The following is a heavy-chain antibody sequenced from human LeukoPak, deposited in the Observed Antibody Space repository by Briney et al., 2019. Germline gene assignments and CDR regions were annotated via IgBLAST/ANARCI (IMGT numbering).Heavy chain of an antibody. CDR3: ARAVGPFDY. Sequence: GGSLRLSCAASGFTFSSYAMHWVRQAPGKGLEWVAVISYDGSNKYYADSVKGRFTISRDNSMNTLYLQMNSLRAEDTAVYYCARAVGPFDYWGQGTLVTVSS. CDR1: GFTFSSYA. D-gene: IGHD1-26*01. CDR2: ISYDGSNK. V-gene: IGHV3-30-3*01. J-gene: IGHJ4*02.